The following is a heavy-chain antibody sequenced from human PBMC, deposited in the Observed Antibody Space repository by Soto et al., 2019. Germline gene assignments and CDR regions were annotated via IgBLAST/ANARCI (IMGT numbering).Heavy chain of an antibody. CDR1: GFTFGDYA. CDR3: TRDATGYYDSSGDFDY. D-gene: IGHD3-22*01. Sequence: GGSLRLSCTASGFTFGDYAMSWVRQAPGKGLEWVGFIRSKAYGGTTEYAASVKGRFTISRDDSKSIAYLQMNSLKTEDTAVYYCTRDATGYYDSSGDFDYWGQGTLVTVSS. J-gene: IGHJ4*02. V-gene: IGHV3-49*04. CDR2: IRSKAYGGTT.